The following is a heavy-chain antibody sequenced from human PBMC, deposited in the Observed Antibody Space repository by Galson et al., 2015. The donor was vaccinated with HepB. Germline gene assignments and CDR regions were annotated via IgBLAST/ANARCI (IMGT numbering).Heavy chain of an antibody. V-gene: IGHV3-30*09. D-gene: IGHD5-18*01. J-gene: IGHJ4*02. Sequence: SVRLSCEASGFTFSSYAMHWVRQAPGQGLEWVAFITSDGSNKYYADSVKGRFALSRDTSNNTLYLQMNSLRAEDTAVYYCARAKGTQRWSSYFDYWGQGTLVTVSS. CDR3: ARAKGTQRWSSYFDY. CDR2: ITSDGSNK. CDR1: GFTFSSYA.